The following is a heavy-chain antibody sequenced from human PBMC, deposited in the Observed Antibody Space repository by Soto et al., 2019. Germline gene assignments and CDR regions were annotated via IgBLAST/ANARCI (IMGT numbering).Heavy chain of an antibody. Sequence: GASVKGCCEASGGSCSRYAISWVRQAPGQGLEWMGGIIPIFGTANYAQKFQGRVTITADESTSTAYMELSSLRSEDTAVYYCARVMLSDSSGYSHTYYGMDVWGQGTTATVS. CDR1: GGSCSRYA. CDR3: ARVMLSDSSGYSHTYYGMDV. J-gene: IGHJ6*02. CDR2: IIPIFGTA. V-gene: IGHV1-69*13. D-gene: IGHD3-22*01.